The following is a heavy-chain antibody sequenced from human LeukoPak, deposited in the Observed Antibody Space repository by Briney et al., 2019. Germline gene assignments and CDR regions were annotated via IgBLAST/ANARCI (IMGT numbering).Heavy chain of an antibody. CDR3: ARALLCGGDCYPPYYFDY. J-gene: IGHJ4*02. Sequence: SETLSLTCTVSGGSISSSSYYWAWIRQPPGKGLEWIGSIYYSGSTYYNPSLKSRVTISVDTAKNLFSLKLSSVTAADTAVYYCARALLCGGDCYPPYYFDYWGQGTLVTVSS. D-gene: IGHD2-21*02. CDR2: IYYSGST. V-gene: IGHV4-39*01. CDR1: GGSISSSSYY.